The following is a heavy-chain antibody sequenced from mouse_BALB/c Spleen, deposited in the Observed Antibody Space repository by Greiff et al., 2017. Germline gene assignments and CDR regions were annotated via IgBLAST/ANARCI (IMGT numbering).Heavy chain of an antibody. CDR1: GYTFTSYW. CDR2: INPSTGYT. V-gene: IGHV1-7*01. J-gene: IGHJ4*01. CDR3: ARGVRRDYYAMDY. Sequence: QVQLQQSGAELAKPGASVKMSCKASGYTFTSYWMHWVKQRPGQGLEWIGYINPSTGYTEYNQKFKDKATLTADKSSSTAYMQLSSLTSEDSAVYYCARGVRRDYYAMDYWGQGTSVTVSS. D-gene: IGHD2-14*01.